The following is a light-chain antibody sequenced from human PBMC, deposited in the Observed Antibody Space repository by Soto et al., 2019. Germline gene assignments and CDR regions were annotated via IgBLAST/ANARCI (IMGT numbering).Light chain of an antibody. V-gene: IGKV3-20*01. CDR2: GAS. J-gene: IGKJ5*01. CDR1: QSVSSSY. Sequence: EIVLTQSPGTRSLCPGERATLSCRASQSVSSSYLAWYQQKNGQAPRILIYGASSRDTGIPDRFSGSGSGTDFTLTLSRLEPEDFAVYYCQQYGSSLITFGQGTRLEIK. CDR3: QQYGSSLIT.